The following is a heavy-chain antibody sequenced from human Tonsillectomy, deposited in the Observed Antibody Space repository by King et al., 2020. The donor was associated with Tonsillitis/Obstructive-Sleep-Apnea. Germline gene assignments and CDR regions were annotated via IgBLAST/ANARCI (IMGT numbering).Heavy chain of an antibody. CDR3: ARVEXQYPGPLYYYMXV. Sequence: VQLQESGPGLVKPSETLSLTCTVSGGSISYYHWSWIRQPPGKGLQWIGYIYYSGSTNYNPSLKSRVTISVDTSKNQFSMELSSVTAADTAVYYCARVEXQYPGPLYYYMXVWGXGTTVTVSS. J-gene: IGHJ6*03. CDR1: GGSISYYH. CDR2: IYYSGST. D-gene: IGHD4-11*01. V-gene: IGHV4-59*01.